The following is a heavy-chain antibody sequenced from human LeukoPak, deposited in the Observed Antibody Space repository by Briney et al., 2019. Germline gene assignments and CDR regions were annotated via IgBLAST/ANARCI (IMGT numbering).Heavy chain of an antibody. D-gene: IGHD1-26*01. J-gene: IGHJ4*02. CDR3: ASSLGGILGY. V-gene: IGHV4-61*02. Sequence: SQTLSLTCTVSGGSISSGSNYWSWIRQPAGKGLEWIGRIYTSGSTNYNPSLKSRVTISVDTSKNQFSLKLSSVTAADTAVYYCASSLGGILGYWGQGTLVTVSS. CDR1: GGSISSGSNY. CDR2: IYTSGST.